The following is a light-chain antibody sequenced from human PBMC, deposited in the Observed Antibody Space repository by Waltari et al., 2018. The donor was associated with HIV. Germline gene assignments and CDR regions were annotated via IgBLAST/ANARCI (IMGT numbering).Light chain of an antibody. CDR2: LAS. CDR3: MLSLQTPLIT. CDR1: QSLLNSHGFNY. J-gene: IGKJ5*01. Sequence: IVMTRYPLSMPGTPGETASISCRSSQSLLNSHGFNYLAWYLQKPGQSPRLLIYLASDRAPWGPDRFSCSGSGTYFTLKISGVEAEDVGVYYCMLSLQTPLITFGQVTRLEIK. V-gene: IGKV2-28*01.